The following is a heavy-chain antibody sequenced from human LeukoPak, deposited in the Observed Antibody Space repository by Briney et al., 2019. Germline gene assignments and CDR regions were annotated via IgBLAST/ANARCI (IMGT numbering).Heavy chain of an antibody. Sequence: SETLSLTCTVSGGSISSYYWSWIRQPPGKGLEWIGYTYYSGSTNYNPSLRSRVTISVDTSKNQFSLKLSSVTAADTAVYYCARVGTDDYGDYQFDPWGQGTLVTVSS. J-gene: IGHJ5*02. CDR2: TYYSGST. CDR1: GGSISSYY. D-gene: IGHD4-17*01. V-gene: IGHV4-59*01. CDR3: ARVGTDDYGDYQFDP.